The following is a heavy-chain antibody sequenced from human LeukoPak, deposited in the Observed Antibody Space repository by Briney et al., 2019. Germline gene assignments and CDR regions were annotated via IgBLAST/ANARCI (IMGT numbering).Heavy chain of an antibody. J-gene: IGHJ4*02. CDR2: INHSGST. V-gene: IGHV4-34*01. CDR3: ARTPIKRGAVAGGFLDY. CDR1: GGSFSGYY. Sequence: SETLSLTCAVYGGSFSGYYWSWIRQPPGKGLEWIGEINHSGSTNYNPSLKSRVTISVDTSKNQFSLKLGSVTAADTAVYYCARTPIKRGAVAGGFLDYWGQGTLVTVSS. D-gene: IGHD6-19*01.